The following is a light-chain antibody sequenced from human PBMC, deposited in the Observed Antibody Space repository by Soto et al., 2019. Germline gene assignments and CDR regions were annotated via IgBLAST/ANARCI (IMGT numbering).Light chain of an antibody. V-gene: IGKV3-20*01. CDR1: QSVSTRY. CDR3: RQFGSSPPAFT. Sequence: ESMLTQSPGTLSLSPGERATLSCRASQSVSTRYLAWYQQKPGQAPRLLIYGASIRATGIPDRFSGSGSGTDFTRTISRLEPEDFAVYYCRQFGSSPPAFTFGQGTKLEI. CDR2: GAS. J-gene: IGKJ2*01.